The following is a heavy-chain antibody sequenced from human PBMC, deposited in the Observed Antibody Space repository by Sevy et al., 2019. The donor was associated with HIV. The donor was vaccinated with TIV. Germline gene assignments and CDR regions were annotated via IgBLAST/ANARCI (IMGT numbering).Heavy chain of an antibody. CDR1: GFPFGSYS. Sequence: GGSLRLSCAASGFPFGSYSMHWVRHAAGKGLEWVAVISYDGDNKLYADSVKGRFTISRDNSKRTLYLVMNSLRTEETAVYFCARAPTDYPSYHYLYVLDAWGQGTTVTLSS. V-gene: IGHV3-30*04. CDR3: ARAPTDYPSYHYLYVLDA. J-gene: IGHJ6*02. CDR2: ISYDGDNK. D-gene: IGHD3-16*02.